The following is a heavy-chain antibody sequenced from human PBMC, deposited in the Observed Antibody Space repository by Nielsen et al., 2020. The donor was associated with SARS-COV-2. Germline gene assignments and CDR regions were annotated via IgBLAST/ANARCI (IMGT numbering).Heavy chain of an antibody. Sequence: GESLKISCAASGFTVSNYYMSWVRQAPGKGLEWVSLIHYGGNTYYADSVKGRFTISRDNSNNTLYLQMNSLRAEDTAVYYCARSTADGYYFDYWGQGTLVTVSS. J-gene: IGHJ4*02. V-gene: IGHV3-53*01. CDR3: ARSTADGYYFDY. CDR1: GFTVSNYY. CDR2: IHYGGNT.